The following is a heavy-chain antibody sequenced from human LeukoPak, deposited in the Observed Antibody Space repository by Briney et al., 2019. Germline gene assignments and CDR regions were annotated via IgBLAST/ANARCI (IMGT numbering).Heavy chain of an antibody. CDR1: GFAVTSSY. J-gene: IGHJ4*02. D-gene: IGHD1-26*01. CDR3: ARGGDMVGTTKVPFDY. CDR2: ISSGSST. V-gene: IGHV3-53*01. Sequence: PGGSLRLSCAVSGFAVTSSYMTWVRQTPGKGLEWASIISSGSSTYYIDSVKGRFTISRDNSKNTLYLQMESLRAEDTAVYYCARGGDMVGTTKVPFDYWGQGTLVTVSS.